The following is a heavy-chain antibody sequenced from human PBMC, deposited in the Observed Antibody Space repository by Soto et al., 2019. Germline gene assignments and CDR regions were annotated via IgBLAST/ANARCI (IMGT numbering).Heavy chain of an antibody. D-gene: IGHD3-9*01. V-gene: IGHV4-31*03. CDR2: IYYSGSI. Sequence: SETLPLTCTVSGGSINSRGYYWSWIRQHPGKGLEWIGNIYYSGSIHFNPSLKSRLTMLVDTSENQFSLKLTSVTAADTAVYYCARQSESTGYFYGWFDPWGQGTLVTVSS. CDR1: GGSINSRGYY. CDR3: ARQSESTGYFYGWFDP. J-gene: IGHJ5*02.